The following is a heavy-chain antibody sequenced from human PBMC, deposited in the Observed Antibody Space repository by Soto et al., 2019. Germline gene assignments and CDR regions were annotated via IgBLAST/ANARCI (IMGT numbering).Heavy chain of an antibody. D-gene: IGHD3-22*01. V-gene: IGHV1-69*01. CDR3: ARDLGSYYSSGYGGMDV. CDR1: GGTFSSYA. CDR2: IIPIFGTA. Sequence: VQLVQSGAEVKKPGSSVKVSCKASGGTFSSYAISWVRQAPGQGLEWMGGIIPIFGTANYAQKFQGRVTITADEATSTAYMELSSLRSEDTAVYYCARDLGSYYSSGYGGMDVWCQGTTVTVSS. J-gene: IGHJ6*02.